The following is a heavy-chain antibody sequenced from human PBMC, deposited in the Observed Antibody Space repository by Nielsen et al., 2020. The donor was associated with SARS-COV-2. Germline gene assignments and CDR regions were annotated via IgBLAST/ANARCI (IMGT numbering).Heavy chain of an antibody. CDR1: GFTFSSYE. CDR2: ISSSGSTI. J-gene: IGHJ4*02. V-gene: IGHV3-48*03. D-gene: IGHD6-6*01. CDR3: ARVFSNSPLGFDF. Sequence: GESLKISCAASGFTFSSYEMNWVRQAPGKGLEWVSYISSSGSTIYYADSVRGRFTISRDNAKNSVYLQMNSLRVEDTGLYYCARVFSNSPLGFDFWAQGTLVTVSS.